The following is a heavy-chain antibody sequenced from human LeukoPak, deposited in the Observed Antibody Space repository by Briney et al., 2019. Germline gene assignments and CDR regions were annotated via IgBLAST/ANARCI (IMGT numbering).Heavy chain of an antibody. V-gene: IGHV1-18*01. J-gene: IGHJ4*02. CDR2: ISAYNGNT. CDR1: GYTFTSYG. Sequence: ASVKVSCKASGYTFTSYGISWVRQAPGQGLEWMGWISAYNGNTNYAQRLQGRVTMTTDTSTSTAYMELRSLRSDDTAVYYCARDDCSGGSCYLDYWGQGTLVTVSS. CDR3: ARDDCSGGSCYLDY. D-gene: IGHD2-15*01.